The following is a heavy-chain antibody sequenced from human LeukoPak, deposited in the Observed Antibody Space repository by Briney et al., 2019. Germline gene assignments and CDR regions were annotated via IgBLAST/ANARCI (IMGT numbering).Heavy chain of an antibody. D-gene: IGHD2-15*01. CDR3: AREVAWFDP. CDR2: IYYSGST. CDR1: GGSISSYY. V-gene: IGHV4-59*01. Sequence: SETLSLTCTVSGGSISSYYWSWIRQPPGKGLEWIGYIYYSGSTNYNPSLKSRVTISVDTSKNQPSLKLSSVTAADTAVYYCAREVAWFDPWGQGTLVTVSS. J-gene: IGHJ5*02.